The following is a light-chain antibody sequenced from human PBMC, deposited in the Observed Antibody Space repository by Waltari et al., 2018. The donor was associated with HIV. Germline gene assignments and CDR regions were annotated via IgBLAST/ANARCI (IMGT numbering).Light chain of an antibody. Sequence: DIEMTQSPSSLSASVGDRVTITCRASQTVNRFLNWYQQKPGKAPKLLIYEASTLQSGVPSRFSGSGSGTDFTLSISSLQPEDFATYYCQQSNSRPWTFGPGTKVDIK. V-gene: IGKV1-39*01. CDR2: EAS. J-gene: IGKJ1*01. CDR1: QTVNRF. CDR3: QQSNSRPWT.